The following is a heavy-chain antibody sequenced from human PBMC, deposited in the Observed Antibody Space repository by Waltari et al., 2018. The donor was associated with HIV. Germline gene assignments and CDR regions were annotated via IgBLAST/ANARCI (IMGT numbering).Heavy chain of an antibody. J-gene: IGHJ3*02. Sequence: EVQLVESGGGLVQPGGSLRLSCAASGFTFSSYWMSWVRQAPGKGLEWVKNRNQGESEKFYVDFVKGRFTVSRDNAKNSLYLQMNSLRAGDPAVYYCARVGGLGDIHRRGAFDIWGQGTMVTVSS. CDR2: RNQGESEK. CDR3: ARVGGLGDIHRRGAFDI. V-gene: IGHV3-7*01. CDR1: GFTFSSYW. D-gene: IGHD2-15*01.